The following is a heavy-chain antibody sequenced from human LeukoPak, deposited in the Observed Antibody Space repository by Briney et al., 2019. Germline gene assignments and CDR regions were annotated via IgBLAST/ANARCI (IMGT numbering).Heavy chain of an antibody. Sequence: GESLKISCKGSGYSFTSYWIGWVRQMPGKGLEWMGIIYPGDSDTRYSPSFQGQVTISAANSISTAYLQWSSLKASDTAMYYCARLSYDFWSGYPNWFDPWGQGTLVTVSS. CDR1: GYSFTSYW. CDR3: ARLSYDFWSGYPNWFDP. CDR2: IYPGDSDT. J-gene: IGHJ5*02. D-gene: IGHD3-3*01. V-gene: IGHV5-51*01.